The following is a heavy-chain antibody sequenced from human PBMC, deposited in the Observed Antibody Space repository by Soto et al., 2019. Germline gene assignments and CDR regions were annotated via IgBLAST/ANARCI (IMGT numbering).Heavy chain of an antibody. CDR1: GFTLSSYA. CDR2: VSIGGST. J-gene: IGHJ4*02. CDR3: AKRRGAGGHFDY. Sequence: EVQLLESGGGLVQPEGSLRLSCAASGFTLSSYAMGWVRQAPGKGLEWVSVVSIGGSTHYADAVTGRVTISRDSSKKTLSLQMISLRAEDKAVYYCAKRRGAGGHFDYWGQGALVTVSS. D-gene: IGHD2-15*01. V-gene: IGHV3-23*01.